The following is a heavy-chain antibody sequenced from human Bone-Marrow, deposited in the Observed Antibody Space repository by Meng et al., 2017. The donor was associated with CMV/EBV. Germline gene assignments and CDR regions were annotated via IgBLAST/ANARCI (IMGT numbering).Heavy chain of an antibody. Sequence: SLKISCAASGFTFDDYAMHWVRQAPGKGLEWVSGISWNSGSIGYADSVKGRFTISRDNAKNSLYLQMNSLRAEDTALYYCAKDKSYYYYYGMDVWGQGTTVTVYS. CDR1: GFTFDDYA. CDR2: ISWNSGSI. J-gene: IGHJ6*01. CDR3: AKDKSYYYYYGMDV. V-gene: IGHV3-9*01.